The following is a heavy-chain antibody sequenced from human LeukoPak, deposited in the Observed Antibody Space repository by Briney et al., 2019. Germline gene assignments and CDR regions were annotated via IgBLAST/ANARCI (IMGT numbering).Heavy chain of an antibody. CDR2: ISASNGYI. CDR1: GYILSSYP. J-gene: IGHJ4*02. V-gene: IGHV1-18*01. CDR3: ARESREADGFKFFDS. Sequence: ASVKVSCEASGYILSSYPISWVRQAPGQGLEWMGWISASNGYINYAQKFQGRVTMTTDRSTNTAYMELWSLIPDDTAVYYCARESREADGFKFFDSWGQGTVVTVSS. D-gene: IGHD6-6*01.